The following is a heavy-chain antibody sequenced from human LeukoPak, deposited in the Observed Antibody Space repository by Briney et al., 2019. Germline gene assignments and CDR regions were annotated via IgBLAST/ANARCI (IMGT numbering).Heavy chain of an antibody. J-gene: IGHJ6*02. Sequence: SETLSLTCTVSGGSISSSSYYWGWIRQPPGKGLEWIGSIYYSGSTYYNPSLKSRVTISVDTSKNQFSLKLSSVTAAETAVYYCAREVGFGELFDYYYGMDVWGQGTTVTVSS. CDR3: AREVGFGELFDYYYGMDV. V-gene: IGHV4-39*07. CDR2: IYYSGST. D-gene: IGHD3-10*01. CDR1: GGSISSSSYY.